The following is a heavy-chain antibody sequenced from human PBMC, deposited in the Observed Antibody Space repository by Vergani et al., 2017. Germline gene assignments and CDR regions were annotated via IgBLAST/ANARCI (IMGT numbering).Heavy chain of an antibody. CDR1: DYTFTNYG. V-gene: IGHV1-18*01. J-gene: IGHJ4*02. CDR2: ISAYNGDT. CDR3: ARARAGRQWLAASGFDS. D-gene: IGHD6-19*01. Sequence: QVQLVQSGAEVMKPGASVRVSCKASDYTFTNYGISWVRQAPGQGLEWMGWISAYNGDTNYAQKLHGRVTMTTDASTSTAYMELRSLRSDDTAVYYCARARAGRQWLAASGFDSWGQGTLVTVSS.